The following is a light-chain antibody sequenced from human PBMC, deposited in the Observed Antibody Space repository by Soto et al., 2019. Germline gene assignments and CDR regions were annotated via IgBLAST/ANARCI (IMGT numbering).Light chain of an antibody. CDR3: QQYNNWPYT. V-gene: IGKV3-15*01. J-gene: IGKJ2*01. Sequence: EIVMTQSPATLSVSPGERATLSCRASQSVSSNLAWYQQQPGRAPRLLIYGASTRATGIPARFSGSGSGTEFTLTISSLQSEDFAVYYCQQYNNWPYTFGQGTKLEIK. CDR1: QSVSSN. CDR2: GAS.